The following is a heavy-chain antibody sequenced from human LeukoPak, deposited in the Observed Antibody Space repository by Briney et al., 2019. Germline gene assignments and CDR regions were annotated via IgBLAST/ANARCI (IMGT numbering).Heavy chain of an antibody. CDR1: GGSISNNY. Sequence: PSETLSLTCSVSGGSISNNYWSWIRQSPEKGLEWIGYIHSSGSTDYNPSFKSRVVVSVDTSKNQFSLKLYSVTAADTAVYYCARLGLKLVGASTIYFDNWGQGTLVTVSS. D-gene: IGHD1-26*01. CDR2: IHSSGST. CDR3: ARLGLKLVGASTIYFDN. V-gene: IGHV4-4*09. J-gene: IGHJ4*02.